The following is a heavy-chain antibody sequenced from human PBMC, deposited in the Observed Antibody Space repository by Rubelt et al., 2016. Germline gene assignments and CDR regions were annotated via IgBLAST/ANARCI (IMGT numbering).Heavy chain of an antibody. CDR2: INHSGST. CDR3: ARGNYYYGMDV. Sequence: QVQLQQWGAGLLKPSETLSLTCAVYGGSFSGYYWSWIRQPPGKGLEWIGEINHSGSTTYNPSLKSRVTISVDTSKNQFSLKLGSVTAADTAVYYCARGNYYYGMDVWGQGTTVTVSS. V-gene: IGHV4-34*01. J-gene: IGHJ6*02. CDR1: GGSFSGYY.